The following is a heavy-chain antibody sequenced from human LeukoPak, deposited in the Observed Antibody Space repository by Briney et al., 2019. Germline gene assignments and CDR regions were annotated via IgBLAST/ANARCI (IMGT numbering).Heavy chain of an antibody. CDR1: GGSISSYY. V-gene: IGHV4-34*01. J-gene: IGHJ6*02. D-gene: IGHD6-13*01. CDR2: INHSGST. Sequence: PSETLSLTCTVSGGSISSYYWSWIRQPPGKGLEWIGEINHSGSTNYNPSLKSRVTISVDTSKNQFSLKLSSVTAADTAVYYCASITAARQNYYYYYGMDVWGQGTTVTVSS. CDR3: ASITAARQNYYYYYGMDV.